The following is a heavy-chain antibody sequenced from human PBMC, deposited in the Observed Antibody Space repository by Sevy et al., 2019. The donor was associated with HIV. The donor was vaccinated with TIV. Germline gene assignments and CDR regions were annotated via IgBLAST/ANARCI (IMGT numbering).Heavy chain of an antibody. V-gene: IGHV3-15*01. Sequence: GGSLRLSCAASGFTFINTWMSWVRQAPGKGLEWVGRIKTRPDGGTTDYAAPVKGRFNISRDDSENTAFLQMNSLKTEDTAVYYCATDMWCSSTTCPFTFDFWGQGSLVTVSS. CDR1: GFTFINTW. CDR3: ATDMWCSSTTCPFTFDF. J-gene: IGHJ4*02. D-gene: IGHD2-2*01. CDR2: IKTRPDGGTT.